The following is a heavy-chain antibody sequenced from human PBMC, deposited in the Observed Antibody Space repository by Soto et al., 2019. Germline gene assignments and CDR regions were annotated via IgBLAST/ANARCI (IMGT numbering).Heavy chain of an antibody. CDR3: ARAYTGSDYYGSGSFDY. CDR2: IYYSGST. CDR1: GGSVSSGSYH. J-gene: IGHJ4*02. Sequence: LSLTCTVSGGSVSSGSYHWTWIRQPPGKGLEWIGYIYYSGSTYYNPSLKSRVTISVDTSKNQFSLKLSSVTAADTAVYYCARAYTGSDYYGSGSFDYWGQGTLVTVSS. D-gene: IGHD3-10*01. V-gene: IGHV4-31*03.